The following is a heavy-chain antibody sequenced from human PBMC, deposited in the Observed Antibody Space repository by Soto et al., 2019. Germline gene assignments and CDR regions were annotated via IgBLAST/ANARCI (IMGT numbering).Heavy chain of an antibody. D-gene: IGHD2-2*01. J-gene: IGHJ6*02. Sequence: PGGSLRLSGAASGFTFSSYAMSWVRQAPGKGLEWVSAISGSGGSTYYADSVKGRFTISRDNSKNTLYLQMNSLRAEDTAVYYCAKDRSPRRYCSSTSCYSDGMDVWGQGTTVTVSS. CDR1: GFTFSSYA. V-gene: IGHV3-23*01. CDR3: AKDRSPRRYCSSTSCYSDGMDV. CDR2: ISGSGGST.